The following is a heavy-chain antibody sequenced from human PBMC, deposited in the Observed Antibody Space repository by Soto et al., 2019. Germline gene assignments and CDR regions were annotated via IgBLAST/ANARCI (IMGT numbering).Heavy chain of an antibody. CDR2: IQSGGST. D-gene: IGHD2-15*01. J-gene: IGHJ6*04. Sequence: EVQLVESGGGLVQPGGSLRLSCAASGFTVSSKYMPWVRQAPGKGLEWVSLIQSGGSTYYAESVKGRFTISRDTSENTLHLQMDSLRVEDTAVYYCARDDVLCDGGRCYGIPLDVWGKGTTFTVSS. V-gene: IGHV3-66*01. CDR1: GFTVSSKY. CDR3: ARDDVLCDGGRCYGIPLDV.